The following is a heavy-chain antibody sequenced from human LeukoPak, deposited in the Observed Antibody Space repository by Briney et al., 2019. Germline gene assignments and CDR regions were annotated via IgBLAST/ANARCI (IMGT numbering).Heavy chain of an antibody. CDR1: GFTFSSYA. CDR3: ATPRIAVAASFAY. Sequence: VGSLRLSCAASGFTFSSYAMSWVRQAPGKGLEWVAAISGSRGSTYYADSVKGRVTISRDNSKNTLYLQMNSLRAEATAVYYCATPRIAVAASFAYWGQGTLVTVSS. V-gene: IGHV3-23*01. CDR2: ISGSRGST. D-gene: IGHD6-19*01. J-gene: IGHJ4*02.